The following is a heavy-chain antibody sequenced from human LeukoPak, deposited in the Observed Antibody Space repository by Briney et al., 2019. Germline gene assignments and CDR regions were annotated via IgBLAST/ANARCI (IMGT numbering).Heavy chain of an antibody. D-gene: IGHD6-13*01. CDR3: ARSLAEAGTGDFGY. V-gene: IGHV3-30*03. CDR1: GFTFSSYG. CDR2: ISYDGSNK. Sequence: GGSLRLSCAASGFTFSSYGMHWVRQAPGKGLEWVAVISYDGSNKYYADSVKGRFTISRDNSKNTLYLQMNSLRAKDTAVYYCARSLAEAGTGDFGYWGQGSLVTVSS. J-gene: IGHJ4*02.